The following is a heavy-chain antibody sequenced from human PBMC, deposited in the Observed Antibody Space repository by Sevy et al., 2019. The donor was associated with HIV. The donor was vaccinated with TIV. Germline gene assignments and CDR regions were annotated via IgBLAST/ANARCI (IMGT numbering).Heavy chain of an antibody. CDR2: IYYSGST. Sequence: SETLSLTCTVSGGSISSSDYYWGWIRQPPGKGLEWIGSIYYSGSTYYNPSLQSRVTISVDTSKNQFSLRLSSVTAADTAVYYCARHGSDSGSSPFDYWGQGTLVTVSS. D-gene: IGHD1-26*01. CDR3: ARHGSDSGSSPFDY. J-gene: IGHJ4*02. CDR1: GGSISSSDYY. V-gene: IGHV4-39*01.